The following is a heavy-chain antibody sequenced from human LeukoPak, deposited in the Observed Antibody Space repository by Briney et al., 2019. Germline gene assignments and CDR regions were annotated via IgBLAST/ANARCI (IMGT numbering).Heavy chain of an antibody. Sequence: GGSLRLSCAASGFTFSSYAMHWVRQAPGKGLEWVAVISYDGSNKYYADSVKGRFTISRDNSKNTLYLQTNSLRAEDTAVYYCASSWGGYDFWGGYDYWGQGTLVTVSS. D-gene: IGHD3-3*01. CDR2: ISYDGSNK. V-gene: IGHV3-30*01. J-gene: IGHJ4*02. CDR3: ASSWGGYDFWGGYDY. CDR1: GFTFSSYA.